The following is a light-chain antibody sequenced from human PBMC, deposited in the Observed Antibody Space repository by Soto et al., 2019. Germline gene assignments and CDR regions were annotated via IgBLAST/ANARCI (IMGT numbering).Light chain of an antibody. CDR3: KQWDNVPLT. J-gene: IGKJ4*01. Sequence: DIQMTQSPSSLSASVGDSVTITCQASQEIKKYLNWYKQKPAKAPKLLNYDVAKLETAVPSRFSGAIPGTDFTPSISSLQPEDVATYYCKQWDNVPLTFGGGTKVDIK. CDR1: QEIKKY. V-gene: IGKV1-33*01. CDR2: DVA.